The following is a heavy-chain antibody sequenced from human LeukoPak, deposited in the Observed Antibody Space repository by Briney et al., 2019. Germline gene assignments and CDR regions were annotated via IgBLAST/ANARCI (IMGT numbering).Heavy chain of an antibody. D-gene: IGHD2-2*01. Sequence: PGRSLTLSCALSGLTCSDYYMSWIRQAPGKGLEWGSYITVSGPTIYYAHSVKGRFTLSRDNAKNSLYLQMNSLRAEDTAVYYCARGYQLLDYWGQGTLVTVSS. CDR2: ITVSGPTI. CDR1: GLTCSDYY. J-gene: IGHJ4*02. V-gene: IGHV3-11*01. CDR3: ARGYQLLDY.